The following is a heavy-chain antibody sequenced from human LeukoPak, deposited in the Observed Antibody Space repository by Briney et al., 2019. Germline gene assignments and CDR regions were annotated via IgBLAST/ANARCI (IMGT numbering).Heavy chain of an antibody. CDR1: GGSFSGYY. CDR2: INHSGST. CDR3: ARFRPYSSSWYNWFDP. Sequence: SETLSLTCAVYGGSFSGYYWSWIRQTPGKGLEWIWEINHSGSTNYNPSLKSRVTISVDTSKNQFSLKLSSVTAADTAVYYCARFRPYSSSWYNWFDPWGQGTLVTVSS. V-gene: IGHV4-34*01. J-gene: IGHJ5*02. D-gene: IGHD6-13*01.